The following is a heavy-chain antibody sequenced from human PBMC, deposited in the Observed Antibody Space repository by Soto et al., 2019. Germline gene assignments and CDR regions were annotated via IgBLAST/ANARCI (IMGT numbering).Heavy chain of an antibody. V-gene: IGHV3-33*01. D-gene: IGHD2-21*02. CDR2: IWYDGSNK. CDR3: ARDGGAYCGGDCYSSWFDP. J-gene: IGHJ5*02. Sequence: QVQLVESGGGVVQPGRSLRLSCAASGFTFSSYGMHWVRQAPGKGLEWVAVIWYDGSNKYYADSVKGRFTISRDNSKNTLYLQMNSRRAEDTAVYYWARDGGAYCGGDCYSSWFDPWGQGTLVTVSS. CDR1: GFTFSSYG.